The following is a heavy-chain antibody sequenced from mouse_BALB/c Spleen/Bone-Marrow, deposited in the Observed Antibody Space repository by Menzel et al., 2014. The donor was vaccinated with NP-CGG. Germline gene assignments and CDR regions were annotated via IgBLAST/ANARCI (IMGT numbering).Heavy chain of an antibody. CDR3: ARQGYYGKGDY. CDR2: INPDSSTI. CDR1: GFDFSRYW. D-gene: IGHD2-1*01. Sequence: EVQLQQSGGGLVQPGGSLKLSCAASGFDFSRYWMSWVRQAPGKGLEWIGEINPDSSTINYTPSLKDKFIISRDNAKNTLYLQMSKVSSEDTALYYCARQGYYGKGDYWGQGTTLTVSS. J-gene: IGHJ2*01. V-gene: IGHV4-1*02.